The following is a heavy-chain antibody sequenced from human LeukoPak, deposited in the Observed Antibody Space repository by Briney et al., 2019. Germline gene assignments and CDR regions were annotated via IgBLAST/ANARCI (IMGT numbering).Heavy chain of an antibody. V-gene: IGHV3-53*01. Sequence: GGSLRLSCAASGLTVSSNYMSWVRQAPGKGLEWVSVIYSGGSTHYADSVKGRFTISRDNSKNTLYLQMNSLRAEDTAVYYCARLTVTGQGPDYWGQGTLVTVSS. CDR2: IYSGGST. CDR1: GLTVSSNY. D-gene: IGHD4-17*01. CDR3: ARLTVTGQGPDY. J-gene: IGHJ4*02.